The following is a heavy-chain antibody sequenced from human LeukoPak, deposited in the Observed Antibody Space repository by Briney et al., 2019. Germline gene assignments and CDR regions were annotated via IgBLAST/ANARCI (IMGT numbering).Heavy chain of an antibody. D-gene: IGHD3-10*01. CDR2: ISGSGGST. CDR3: AKGGGYYGSGSRNWFDP. J-gene: IGHJ5*02. CDR1: GFTFSSYA. Sequence: GGSLRLSCAASGFTFSSYAMSWVRQAPGKGLEGVSAISGSGGSTYYADSVKGRFTISRDNSKNTLYLQMNSLRAEDTAVYYCAKGGGYYGSGSRNWFDPWGQGTLVTVSS. V-gene: IGHV3-23*01.